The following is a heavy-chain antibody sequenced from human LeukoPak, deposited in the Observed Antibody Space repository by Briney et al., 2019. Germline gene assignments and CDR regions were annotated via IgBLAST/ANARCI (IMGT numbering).Heavy chain of an antibody. V-gene: IGHV1-8*01. J-gene: IGHJ5*01. Sequence: ASVKVSCKASGYTFTSYDINWVRQATGQGLEWMGWMNPNSGNTGYAQKFQGRVTMTRNTSISTAYMELSSLRSEDTAVYYCARGKLRGYSGYDQNWFDPWGQGTLVTVSS. CDR3: ARGKLRGYSGYDQNWFDP. CDR1: GYTFTSYD. CDR2: MNPNSGNT. D-gene: IGHD5-12*01.